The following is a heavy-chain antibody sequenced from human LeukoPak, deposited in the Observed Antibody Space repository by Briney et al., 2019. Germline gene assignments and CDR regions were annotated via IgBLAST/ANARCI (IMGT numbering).Heavy chain of an antibody. D-gene: IGHD6-19*01. V-gene: IGHV3-48*03. CDR2: ISSSSTSI. CDR3: AREASSVGYRFDY. CDR1: VFTFSSYE. Sequence: GGSLRLSCAASVFTFSSYEMIWVRQAPGMGLEWSSFISSSSTSISYADSVKGRFTISRDNAKNSLYLQMNSLRAEDTALYYCAREASSVGYRFDYWGQGTLVTVSS. J-gene: IGHJ4*02.